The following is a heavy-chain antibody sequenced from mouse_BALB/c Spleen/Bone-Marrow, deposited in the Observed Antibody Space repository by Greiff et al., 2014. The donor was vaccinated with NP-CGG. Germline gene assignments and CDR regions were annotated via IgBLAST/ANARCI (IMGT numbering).Heavy chain of an antibody. CDR2: IDPETGGT. D-gene: IGHD2-2*01. V-gene: IGHV1-15*01. CDR1: GYKFTDYE. CDR3: TREGIYFGYDVPMDY. J-gene: IGHJ4*01. Sequence: LVESGAELVRPGASVTLSCKASGYKFTDYEMHWVKQTPVHGLEWIGSIDPETGGTAYNQNFKGKAPLTADRSSTTAYMELRSLTSEDSAVYYCTREGIYFGYDVPMDYWGQGTSVTVSS.